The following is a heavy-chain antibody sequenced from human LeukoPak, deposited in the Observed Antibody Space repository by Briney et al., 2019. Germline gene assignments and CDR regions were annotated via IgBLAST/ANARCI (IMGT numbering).Heavy chain of an antibody. CDR3: ARGSVITFGGVTQTGGNWFDP. J-gene: IGHJ5*02. D-gene: IGHD3-16*01. CDR1: GGSISSYY. V-gene: IGHV4-4*07. CDR2: IYSGGNT. Sequence: PSETLSLTCTVSGGSISSYYWSWIRQPPGKGLEWIGRIYSGGNTNYNPSLKSRVTMSVDTSKNQFSLKLSSVTAADTAVYYCARGSVITFGGVTQTGGNWFDPWGQGTLVTVSS.